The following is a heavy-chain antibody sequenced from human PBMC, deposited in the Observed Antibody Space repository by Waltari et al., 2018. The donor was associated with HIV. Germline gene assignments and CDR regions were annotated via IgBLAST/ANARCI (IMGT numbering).Heavy chain of an antibody. CDR1: GYSMRSGYF. Sequence: QVQLQESGPGLVKPSETLSLTSGVSGYSMRSGYFWGWIRKPAGKGMEWIGTIYHSGSTYYNPSLMMRFTMSVDTSRNHFSLNLTSVTAADTAVYYCTRDVRGAPGNWFDPWGQGSLVTVSS. J-gene: IGHJ5*02. CDR3: TRDVRGAPGNWFDP. D-gene: IGHD1-26*01. CDR2: IYHSGST. V-gene: IGHV4-38-2*02.